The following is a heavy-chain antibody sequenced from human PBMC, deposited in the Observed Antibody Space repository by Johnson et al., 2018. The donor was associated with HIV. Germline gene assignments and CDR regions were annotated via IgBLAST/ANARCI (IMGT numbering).Heavy chain of an antibody. CDR2: ISYDGSNK. V-gene: IGHV3-30*19. J-gene: IGHJ3*01. CDR3: ARYCGGGCYPHYDALDL. Sequence: QVHLVESGGGVVQPGRSLRLSYTTSGLTVNTCGLHWVCQAPGRGLEWVAVISYDGSNKYYADSVKGRFTISRDNSKNTLYLQMNSLKAEDTAVYYCARYCGGGCYPHYDALDLWGQGTMVTVSS. D-gene: IGHD2-21*01. CDR1: GLTVNTCG.